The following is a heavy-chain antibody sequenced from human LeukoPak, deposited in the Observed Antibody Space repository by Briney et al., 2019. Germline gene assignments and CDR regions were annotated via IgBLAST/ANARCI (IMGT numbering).Heavy chain of an antibody. CDR2: IYSSGST. Sequence: SETLSLTCTVSGDSISSGDYYWSWIRLPAGKGLEWIGRIYSSGSTIYNPSLKSRVTISLGTSKNQFSLKLTSVTAADTAIYYCARGPLQSLFDDWGQGTLVTVSS. V-gene: IGHV4-61*02. CDR3: ARGPLQSLFDD. CDR1: GDSISSGDYY. J-gene: IGHJ4*02.